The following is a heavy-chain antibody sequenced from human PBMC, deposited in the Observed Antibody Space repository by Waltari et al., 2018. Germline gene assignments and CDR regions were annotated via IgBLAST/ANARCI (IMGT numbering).Heavy chain of an antibody. CDR1: GGSISSSNW. J-gene: IGHJ3*02. Sequence: QVQLQESGPVLVKHSGTLSLTCAVSGGSISSSNWCSWVRQPPGKGLEWIGEIYHSGSTNYNPSLKSRVTISVDKSKNQFSLKLSSVTAADTAVYYCARVRYSSSSYDAFDIWGQGTMVTVSS. D-gene: IGHD6-13*01. CDR3: ARVRYSSSSYDAFDI. V-gene: IGHV4-4*02. CDR2: IYHSGST.